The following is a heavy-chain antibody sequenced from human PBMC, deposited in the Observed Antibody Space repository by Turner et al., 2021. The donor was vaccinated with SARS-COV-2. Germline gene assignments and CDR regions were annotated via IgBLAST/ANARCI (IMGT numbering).Heavy chain of an antibody. D-gene: IGHD1-26*01. CDR3: VRVDGLVGAFDV. J-gene: IGHJ3*01. CDR2: IYHAGST. Sequence: QESGPRLVEPSGTLSLTCSVSGVPVTTSSSWGWVRQAPGKGLEWIGEIYHAGSTNSNPSLRTRLSMSVDRSHNQFSLNLESMTAADTAVYYCVRVDGLVGAFDVWGQGTEVTVPS. V-gene: IGHV4-4*02. CDR1: GVPVTTSSS.